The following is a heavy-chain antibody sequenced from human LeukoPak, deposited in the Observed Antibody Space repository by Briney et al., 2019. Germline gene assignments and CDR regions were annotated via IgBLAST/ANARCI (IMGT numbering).Heavy chain of an antibody. Sequence: GRSLRLSCAASGFTFSNAWTSWVRQAPGKGLEWVGRIKSKTDGGTTDYAAPVKGRFTISRDDSKNTLYLQMNSLETEDTAVYYCTTQAFTGNGLFDYWGQGTLVTVSS. CDR3: TTQAFTGNGLFDY. CDR2: IKSKTDGGTT. J-gene: IGHJ4*02. CDR1: GFTFSNAW. V-gene: IGHV3-15*01. D-gene: IGHD3-9*01.